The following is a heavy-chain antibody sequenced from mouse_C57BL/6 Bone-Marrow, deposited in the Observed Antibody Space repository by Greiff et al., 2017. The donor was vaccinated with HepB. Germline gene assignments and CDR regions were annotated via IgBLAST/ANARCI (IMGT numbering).Heavy chain of an antibody. V-gene: IGHV1-81*01. D-gene: IGHD2-5*01. CDR1: GYTFTSYG. CDR3: ASLYSNYDWYFDV. Sequence: VQLQESGAELARPGASVKLSCKASGYTFTSYGISWVKQRTGQGLEWIGEIYPRSGNTYYNEKFKGKATLTADKSSSTAYMELRSLTSEDSAVYFCASLYSNYDWYFDVWGTGTTVTVSS. CDR2: IYPRSGNT. J-gene: IGHJ1*03.